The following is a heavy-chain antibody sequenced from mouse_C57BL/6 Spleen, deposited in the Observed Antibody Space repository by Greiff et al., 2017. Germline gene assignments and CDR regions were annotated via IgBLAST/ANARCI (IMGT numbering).Heavy chain of an antibody. J-gene: IGHJ2*01. V-gene: IGHV1-82*01. CDR3: ARSLNGDY. CDR1: GFAFSSSW. CDR2: IYPGDGDT. Sequence: QVQLLQSGPELVQPWASVKLSCKASGFAFSSSWMNWVKQRPGTGLEWIGRIYPGDGDTNYNGKFQGKATLAADKSSSTAYMQLSSLTSEDSAVYFCARSLNGDYWGKGTTLTVSS.